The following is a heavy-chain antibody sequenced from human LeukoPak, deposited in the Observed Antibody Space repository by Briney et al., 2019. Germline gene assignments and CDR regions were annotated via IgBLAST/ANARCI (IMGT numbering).Heavy chain of an antibody. Sequence: GGSLRLSCAASGFTFSSYWMSWVRQAPGKGLGWVANIKQDGSEKYYVDSVTGRFTISSDNAKNSLYLQMNSLRAEDTAVYYCARDDLRWYPSSDFDYWGQGTLVTVSS. D-gene: IGHD4-23*01. CDR2: IKQDGSEK. J-gene: IGHJ4*02. CDR3: ARDDLRWYPSSDFDY. CDR1: GFTFSSYW. V-gene: IGHV3-7*01.